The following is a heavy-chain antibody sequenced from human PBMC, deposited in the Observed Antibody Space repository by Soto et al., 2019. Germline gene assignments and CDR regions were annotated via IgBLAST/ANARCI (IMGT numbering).Heavy chain of an antibody. CDR1: GGSISSGDCY. CDR2: TYYSGST. V-gene: IGHV4-30-4*01. CDR3: ARVSADVHFDY. J-gene: IGHJ4*02. Sequence: SETLSLTCTVSGGSISSGDCYWSWIRQPPGKGLEWIGYTYYSGSTYYNPSLKSRVTISVDTSKNQFSLKLSSVTAADTAVYYCARVSADVHFDYWGQGTLVTVSS. D-gene: IGHD6-19*01.